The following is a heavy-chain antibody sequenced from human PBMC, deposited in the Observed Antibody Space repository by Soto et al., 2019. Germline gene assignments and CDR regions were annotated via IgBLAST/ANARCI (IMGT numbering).Heavy chain of an antibody. Sequence: GASVKVSCKASGYTFTSYAMHWVRQAPGQRLEWMGWINAGNGNTKYSQKFQGRVTITRDTSASTAYMELSSLRSEDTAVYYCARDGYCSSTSCFYPDWFDPWGQGTLVTVSS. D-gene: IGHD2-2*03. V-gene: IGHV1-3*01. CDR2: INAGNGNT. CDR1: GYTFTSYA. J-gene: IGHJ5*02. CDR3: ARDGYCSSTSCFYPDWFDP.